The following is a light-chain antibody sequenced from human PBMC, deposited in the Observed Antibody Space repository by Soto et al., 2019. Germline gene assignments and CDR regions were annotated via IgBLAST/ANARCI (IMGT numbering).Light chain of an antibody. CDR2: DAS. CDR1: QDISNY. J-gene: IGKJ4*01. Sequence: DIQMTQSPSSLSASVGDRVTITCQASQDISNYLNWYQQKPGKAPKLLIYDASNLETGVPSRFSGSGSGTDFTFTISSLRPADIATYYCQQYDNIPFTFGGGTKVEIK. CDR3: QQYDNIPFT. V-gene: IGKV1-33*01.